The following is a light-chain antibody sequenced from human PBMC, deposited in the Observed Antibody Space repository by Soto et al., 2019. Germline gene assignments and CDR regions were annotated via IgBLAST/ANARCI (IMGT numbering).Light chain of an antibody. J-gene: IGKJ1*01. V-gene: IGKV1-5*03. Sequence: SQITHSPSTLPSSVGDRVTVTCRASQSIRSWLAWYQEKPGKAPKLLIYKASLLETGVPSRFSGSASGTEFTLTISSLQTHDFGTYYCQQYHSHPWTFGQGTKVDIK. CDR3: QQYHSHPWT. CDR2: KAS. CDR1: QSIRSW.